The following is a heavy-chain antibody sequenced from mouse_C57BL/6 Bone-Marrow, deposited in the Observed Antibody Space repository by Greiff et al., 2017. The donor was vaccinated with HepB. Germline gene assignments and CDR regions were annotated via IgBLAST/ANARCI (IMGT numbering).Heavy chain of an antibody. D-gene: IGHD1-1*01. CDR1: GYTFTSYW. J-gene: IGHJ4*01. Sequence: VQLQQPGAELVKPGASVKLSCKASGYTFTSYWMHWVKQRPGQGLEWIGMIHPNSGSTNYNEKFKSKATLTVDKSSSTAYMQLSSLTSEDSAVYYCARSGITTVVASKGYWGQGTSVTVSS. V-gene: IGHV1-64*01. CDR3: ARSGITTVVASKGY. CDR2: IHPNSGST.